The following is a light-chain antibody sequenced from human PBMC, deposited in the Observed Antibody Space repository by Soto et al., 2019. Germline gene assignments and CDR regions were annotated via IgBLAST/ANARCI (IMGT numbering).Light chain of an antibody. CDR3: YSYAGSYTFYV. CDR1: SSDVGGYNY. J-gene: IGLJ1*01. Sequence: QSALTQPRSVSGSPGQSVTISCTGTSSDVGGYNYVSWYQQHPGKAPKLIIYDVSKRPSGVPDRFSGSKSGNTASLTISGLQAEDEVDYYCYSYAGSYTFYVFGTGTKLTVL. V-gene: IGLV2-11*01. CDR2: DVS.